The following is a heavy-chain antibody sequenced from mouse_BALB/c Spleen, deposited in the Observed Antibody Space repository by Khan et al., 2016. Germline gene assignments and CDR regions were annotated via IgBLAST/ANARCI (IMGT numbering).Heavy chain of an antibody. Sequence: VQLQQPGPELVKPGASVKMSCKASGYTFTTYVMHWVKQKPGQGLEWIGYIHPYNDGTKYNEKFKGKATLTSDNSSSTAYMERSSLTSEDSAVYDCARGDYGSRYIYDYWGQGTSLTVSS. CDR2: IHPYNDGT. CDR3: ARGDYGSRYIYDY. V-gene: IGHV1S136*01. CDR1: GYTFTTYV. D-gene: IGHD1-1*01. J-gene: IGHJ2*03.